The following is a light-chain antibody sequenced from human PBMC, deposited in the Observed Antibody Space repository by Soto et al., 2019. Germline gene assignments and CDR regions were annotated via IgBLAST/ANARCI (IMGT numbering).Light chain of an antibody. J-gene: IGKJ1*01. CDR1: QSVSSN. V-gene: IGKV3-20*01. Sequence: EIVLTQSPATLSVSPGERATLSCRASQSVSSNLAWYQQKPGQAPRLLIYDASNRATGIPARFTGSGSGTDFTLTISRLEPEDFAVYYCQRYGSSPTFGQGTKVGI. CDR2: DAS. CDR3: QRYGSSPT.